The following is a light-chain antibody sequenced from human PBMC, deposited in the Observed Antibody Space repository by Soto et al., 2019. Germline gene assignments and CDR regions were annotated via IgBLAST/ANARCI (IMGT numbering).Light chain of an antibody. J-gene: IGKJ1*01. Sequence: DIVMTQSPDSLAVSLGERATINCKSSQSVLYSSNNKNYLAWYQQKPGEAPKLLIYAASTLQSGVPSRFSGSGSGTDFTLTISCLQSEDFATYYCQQYYSYPRTFGQGTKVDIK. CDR1: QSVLYSSNNKNY. CDR3: QQYYSYPRT. V-gene: IGKV4-1*01. CDR2: AAS.